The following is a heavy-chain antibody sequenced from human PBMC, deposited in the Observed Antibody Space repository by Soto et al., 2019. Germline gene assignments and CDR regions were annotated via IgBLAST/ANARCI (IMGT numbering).Heavy chain of an antibody. CDR1: GASISSSAYY. D-gene: IGHD2-15*01. Sequence: SETLSLTCTVSGASISSSAYYWGWIRQPPGRGLEWIGSIYYSGSAYYNPSLKGRVTMSVDTPKSQFSLRLTSVTAADTAIYYCPPQVGYWDGGNCYPFDYCGQGALVTVPS. J-gene: IGHJ4*02. CDR2: IYYSGSA. CDR3: PPQVGYWDGGNCYPFDY. V-gene: IGHV4-39*01.